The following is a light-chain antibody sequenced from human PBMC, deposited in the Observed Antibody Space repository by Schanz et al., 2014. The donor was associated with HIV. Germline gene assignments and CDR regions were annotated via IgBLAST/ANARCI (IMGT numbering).Light chain of an antibody. CDR3: LQTRSLPVT. Sequence: EIVLTQSPATLSLSPGERATLSCWASQSISSHLGWYQQNPGQAPRLLIVDASNRATGIPARFSGSGSGTDFTLTISSLEPEDFATYFCLQTRSLPVTFGQGTRLESK. CDR1: QSISSH. V-gene: IGKV3-11*01. J-gene: IGKJ5*01. CDR2: DAS.